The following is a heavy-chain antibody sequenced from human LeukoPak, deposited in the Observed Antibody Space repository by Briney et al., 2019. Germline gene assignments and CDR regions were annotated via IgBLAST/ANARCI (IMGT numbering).Heavy chain of an antibody. Sequence: GASVKVSCKASGYDFTGYYVHWVRQAPGRGVEGMGWVNPRNGGTHYAQNFQGRVTITGDTSITTAYMELGSLTSDDTAVYYCATGLQYGLWGVPYFYYMHAWGKGTTVTVSS. D-gene: IGHD3-10*01. CDR3: ATGLQYGLWGVPYFYYMHA. V-gene: IGHV1-2*02. CDR1: GYDFTGYY. CDR2: VNPRNGGT. J-gene: IGHJ6*03.